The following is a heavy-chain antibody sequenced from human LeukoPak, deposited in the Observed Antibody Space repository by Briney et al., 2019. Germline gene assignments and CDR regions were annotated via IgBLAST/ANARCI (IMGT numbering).Heavy chain of an antibody. CDR3: ARALAEAGTGGFDP. J-gene: IGHJ5*02. CDR1: GFTFSSYW. V-gene: IGHV3-74*01. D-gene: IGHD6-19*01. Sequence: GGSLRLSCAASGFTFSSYWMHWVRQAPGKGLVWVSRINSDGSSISYADSVKGRFTISRDNAKNTLYLQMNSLRADDTAVYYCARALAEAGTGGFDPWGQGTLVTVSS. CDR2: INSDGSSI.